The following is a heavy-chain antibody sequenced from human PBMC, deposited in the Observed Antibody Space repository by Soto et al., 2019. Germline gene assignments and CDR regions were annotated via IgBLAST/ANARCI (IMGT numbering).Heavy chain of an antibody. CDR2: IKPGGSDL. J-gene: IGHJ4*02. D-gene: IGHD3-10*01. V-gene: IGHV5-51*01. CDR1: GYRLDAAW. CDR3: ARQITYICDF. Sequence: EVQLVQSGAEVKKPGESLKISCKGVGYRLDAAWIGWVRQMPGKGLEWMGIIKPGGSDLRYSPSFRGQVTISADAAVNTAYLQWDSLKASDTAMYYCARQITYICDFWGQGTLVTVSS.